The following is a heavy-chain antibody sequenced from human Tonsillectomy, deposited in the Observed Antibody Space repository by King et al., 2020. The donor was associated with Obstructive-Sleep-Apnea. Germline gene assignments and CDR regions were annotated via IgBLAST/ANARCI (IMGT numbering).Heavy chain of an antibody. J-gene: IGHJ4*02. CDR3: VEDAWGSRSYYPTPFHY. V-gene: IGHV3-30*18. CDR2: ISYDGSNK. D-gene: IGHD3-10*01. CDR1: GFTCNNYG. Sequence: VQLVESGGGVVQPGRSLRLSCAASGFTCNNYGMHWVRQAPGKGLEWVAVISYDGSNKYYADSVKGRFTISRDNSKNTRYLQMNSLRAEDTAVYYCVEDAWGSRSYYPTPFHYWAQGTLVTVPS.